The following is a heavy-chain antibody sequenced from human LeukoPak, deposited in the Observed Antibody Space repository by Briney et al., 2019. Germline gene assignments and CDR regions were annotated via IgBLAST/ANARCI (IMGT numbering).Heavy chain of an antibody. CDR2: IYYSGST. CDR1: GGSISSSSYY. Sequence: SETLSLTCTVSGGSISSSSYYWGWIRQPPGKGLEWIGSIYYSGSTYYNPSLKSRVTISVDTSKNQFSLKLSSVTAADTAVYYCARLGFGGLLWFGELAYYFDYWGQGTLVTVSS. CDR3: ARLGFGGLLWFGELAYYFDY. D-gene: IGHD3-10*01. V-gene: IGHV4-39*01. J-gene: IGHJ4*02.